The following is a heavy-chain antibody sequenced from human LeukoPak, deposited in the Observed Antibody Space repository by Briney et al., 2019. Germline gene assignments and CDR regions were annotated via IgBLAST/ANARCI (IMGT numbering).Heavy chain of an antibody. CDR2: ISAYNGNT. J-gene: IGHJ4*02. CDR1: GYTFTSYG. V-gene: IGHV1-18*01. D-gene: IGHD1-26*01. CDR3: ARVGPELLLAHYFDY. Sequence: ASVKVSCKASGYTFTSYGISWVRQAPGQGLEWMGWISAYNGNTNYAQKLQGRVTMTTDTSTSTAYMELRSLRSDDTAVYYCARVGPELLLAHYFDYWGQGTLVTVSS.